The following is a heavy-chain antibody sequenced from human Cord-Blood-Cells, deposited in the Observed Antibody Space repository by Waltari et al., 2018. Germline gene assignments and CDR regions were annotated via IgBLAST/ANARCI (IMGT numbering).Heavy chain of an antibody. CDR3: ARGSITPGAFDI. J-gene: IGHJ3*02. V-gene: IGHV1-46*01. Sequence: QVQLMQSGAAVNKPGASVKVSCTASGYTFTSYYMHWLPQAPGQGLEWMGIINPSGGSTSYAQKFQGRVTMTRDTSTSTVYMELSSLRSEDTAVYYCARGSITPGAFDIWGQGTMVTVSS. CDR2: INPSGGST. CDR1: GYTFTSYY.